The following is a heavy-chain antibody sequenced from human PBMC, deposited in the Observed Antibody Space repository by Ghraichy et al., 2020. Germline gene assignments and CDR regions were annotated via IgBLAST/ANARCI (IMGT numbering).Heavy chain of an antibody. CDR1: GGSIKSSTYS. V-gene: IGHV4-39*01. CDR3: ARLISY. Sequence: SETLSLTSTVSGGSIKSSTYSWGWIRQPPGKGLEYIGSINYSGSPYSNPSLKSRVTISVDTSRNQFSLKLTSVTAADTAVYYCARLISYWGQGILVTVSS. J-gene: IGHJ4*02. CDR2: INYSGSP.